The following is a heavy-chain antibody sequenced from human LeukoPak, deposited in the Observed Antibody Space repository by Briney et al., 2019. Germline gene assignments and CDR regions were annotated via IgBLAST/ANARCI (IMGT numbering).Heavy chain of an antibody. D-gene: IGHD2-2*01. CDR3: ARRLVPAARALDY. CDR2: ISTTSSHI. J-gene: IGHJ4*02. Sequence: GGSLRLSCAASGFTFSIYSMDWVRQAPGKGLEWVSSISTTSSHIYYADSVKGRFTISRDNAKNSLYLQMNSLRAEDTAVYYCARRLVPAARALDYWGQGTLVTVSS. CDR1: GFTFSIYS. V-gene: IGHV3-21*01.